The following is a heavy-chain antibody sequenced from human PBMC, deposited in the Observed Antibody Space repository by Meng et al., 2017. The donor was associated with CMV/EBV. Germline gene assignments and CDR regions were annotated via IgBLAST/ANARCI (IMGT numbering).Heavy chain of an antibody. D-gene: IGHD6-13*01. CDR1: GYSFTSYW. CDR2: IYPGDSDT. V-gene: IGHV5-51*01. J-gene: IGHJ6*02. Sequence: GESLKISCQGSGYSFTSYWIGWVRQMPGKGLEWMGIIYPGDSDTRYSPSFQGQVTISADKSISTAYLQWSSLKASDTAMYYCARRGSSRYYGMDVWGQGTTVTVSS. CDR3: ARRGSSRYYGMDV.